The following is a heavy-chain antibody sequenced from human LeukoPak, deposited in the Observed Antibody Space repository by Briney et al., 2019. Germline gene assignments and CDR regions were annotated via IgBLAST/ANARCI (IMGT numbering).Heavy chain of an antibody. D-gene: IGHD4-23*01. Sequence: PSQTLSLTCAVSGGSISSGGYSWSWIRQPPGKGLEWIGYIYYSGSTYYNPSLKSRVTTSVDTSKNQFSLKLSSVTAADTAVYYCATLTTVVTAYYFDYWGQGTLVTVSS. CDR1: GGSISSGGYS. V-gene: IGHV4-31*11. CDR2: IYYSGST. J-gene: IGHJ4*02. CDR3: ATLTTVVTAYYFDY.